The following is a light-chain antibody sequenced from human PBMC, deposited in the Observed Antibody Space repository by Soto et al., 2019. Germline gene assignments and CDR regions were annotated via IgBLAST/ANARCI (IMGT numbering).Light chain of an antibody. CDR3: QHYNSYSEA. V-gene: IGKV1-9*01. J-gene: IGKJ1*01. Sequence: DIQMVQSPSSLSASVGDRVTFTCRASQGISSSLAWYQHKPGKAPELLIYAASTLQSGVPSRFSGSGSGTEFTLTISSLQPDDFATYYCQHYNSYSEAFCQGAKV. CDR1: QGISSS. CDR2: AAS.